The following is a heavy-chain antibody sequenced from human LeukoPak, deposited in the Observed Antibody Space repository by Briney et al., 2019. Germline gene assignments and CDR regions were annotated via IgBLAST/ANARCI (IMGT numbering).Heavy chain of an antibody. CDR1: GFTFSNYG. J-gene: IGHJ4*02. V-gene: IGHV3-23*01. CDR3: ATGIRERGFDS. CDR2: ISGSGGST. D-gene: IGHD1-1*01. Sequence: PGGTLRLPCAASGFTFSNYGMNWVRQAPGKGLEWVSVISGSGGSTYYADSVKGRFTISRDNSKDTLYLQMNSLRAEDTALYFCATGIRERGFDSWGQGTLVTVS.